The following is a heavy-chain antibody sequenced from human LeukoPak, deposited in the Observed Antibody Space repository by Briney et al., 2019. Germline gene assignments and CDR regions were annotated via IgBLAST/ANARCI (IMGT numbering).Heavy chain of an antibody. V-gene: IGHV4-61*02. CDR1: GGSISSGSYY. D-gene: IGHD2-15*01. CDR3: ARLKGYCSGGSCSDTYVRDV. CDR2: IYPSGST. Sequence: SQTLSLTCTVSGGSISSGSYYWSWIRQPPGKGLEWIGRIYPSGSTYYNPSLKGRVTISVDTSKNQFCLKLSSVTAADTAVYYCARLKGYCSGGSCSDTYVRDVWGQGTTVTVSS. J-gene: IGHJ6*02.